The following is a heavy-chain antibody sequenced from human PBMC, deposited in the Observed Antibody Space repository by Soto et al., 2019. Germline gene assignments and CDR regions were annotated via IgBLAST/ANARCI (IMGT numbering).Heavy chain of an antibody. CDR2: VYSSGGT. Sequence: QVHLQQSGPGLVNPSETLSLTCTVSGGSMSSYYWTWIRQPAGKGLEWIGRVYSSGGTHYNPSLKSRVTISLDTSKTQFSLRLLSVTDADTAVYYCARGQRFSDWFDPWGQGTLVTVSS. J-gene: IGHJ5*02. D-gene: IGHD3-3*01. CDR1: GGSMSSYY. CDR3: ARGQRFSDWFDP. V-gene: IGHV4-4*07.